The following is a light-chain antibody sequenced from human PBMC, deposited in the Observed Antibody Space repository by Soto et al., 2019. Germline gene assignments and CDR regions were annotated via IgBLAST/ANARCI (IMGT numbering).Light chain of an antibody. CDR1: QSVSNN. V-gene: IGKV3-15*01. Sequence: DIVMTQSPATLSVSPGERATLSCRASQSVSNNLAWYQQAPGQAPRLLIYGASTRATGIPARFSGSGSGTEFTLTISSLQSEDFAVYYCQHYNNWPPWTFGQGTKVEIK. CDR3: QHYNNWPPWT. J-gene: IGKJ1*01. CDR2: GAS.